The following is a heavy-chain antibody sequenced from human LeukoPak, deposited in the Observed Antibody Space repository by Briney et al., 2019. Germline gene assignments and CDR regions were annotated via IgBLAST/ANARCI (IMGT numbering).Heavy chain of an antibody. J-gene: IGHJ4*02. CDR2: TYYRSKWYS. CDR1: GDSFSSNSAA. Sequence: SQTLSLTCVISGDSFSSNSAAWNWTRQSPSRGLEWLGRTYYRSKWYSYSAVSVKSRIIINPDTSKNQFSLQLNSVTPEDTAVYYCARDDPNWDPSSYYFDSWGQGVLVTVSS. CDR3: ARDDPNWDPSSYYFDS. V-gene: IGHV6-1*01. D-gene: IGHD3-10*01.